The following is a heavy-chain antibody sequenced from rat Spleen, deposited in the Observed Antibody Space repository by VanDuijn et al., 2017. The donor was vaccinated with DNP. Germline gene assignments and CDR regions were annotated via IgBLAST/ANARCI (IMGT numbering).Heavy chain of an antibody. CDR2: ISYSGGT. J-gene: IGHJ2*01. CDR1: AYSITTNY. CDR3: ARWSDYFDY. V-gene: IGHV3-1*01. Sequence: VQLQESGPGLVEPSQSLSLTCSVTAYSITTNYWGWIRKFPGNKMEWVGHISYSGGTSYNPSLKSRISITRDTSKNQFFLHLNSVTTEDTATYYCARWSDYFDYWGQGVMVTVSS.